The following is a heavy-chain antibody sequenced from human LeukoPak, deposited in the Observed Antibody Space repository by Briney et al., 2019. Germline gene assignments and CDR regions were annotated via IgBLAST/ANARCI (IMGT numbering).Heavy chain of an antibody. CDR1: GFTFSSYA. V-gene: IGHV3-30*04. CDR3: ARDRNFDYYFDY. CDR2: ISYDGSNK. Sequence: GGSLRLSCAASGFTFSSYAMHWVRQAPGKGLEWVAVISYDGSNKYYADSVKGRFTISRDNSKNTLYLQMNSLRAEDTAVYYCARDRNFDYYFDYWGQGTLVTVSS. D-gene: IGHD3-9*01. J-gene: IGHJ4*02.